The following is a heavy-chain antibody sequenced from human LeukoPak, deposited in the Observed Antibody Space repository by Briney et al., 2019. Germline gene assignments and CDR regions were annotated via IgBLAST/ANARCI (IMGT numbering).Heavy chain of an antibody. CDR1: GGSISSGGYY. Sequence: SQTLSLTCTVSGGSISSGGYYWSWIRQPPGEGLEWIGYIYYSGSIYYHPSLKSRVTISLDTSKNQFSLKLSSVTAADTAVYYCARVTTVTTSFHFDYWGQGTLVTVSS. CDR3: ARVTTVTTSFHFDY. J-gene: IGHJ4*02. CDR2: IYYSGSI. D-gene: IGHD4-17*01. V-gene: IGHV4-30-4*01.